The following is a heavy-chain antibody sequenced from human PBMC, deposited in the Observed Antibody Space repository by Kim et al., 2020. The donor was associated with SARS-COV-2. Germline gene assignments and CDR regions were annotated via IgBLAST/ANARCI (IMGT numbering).Heavy chain of an antibody. CDR2: INTYTGNT. V-gene: IGHV1-18*01. CDR3: ARGRSHYDKDPFDL. CDR1: GYTFVSAP. Sequence: ASVKVSCKASGYTFVSAPLNWVRQAPGQGLEWVGSINTYTGNTNYAQKVRDRITMTTDRSANTVYMELRSLRSDDTAVYYCARGRSHYDKDPFDLWGQGTVVTVSS. J-gene: IGHJ3*01. D-gene: IGHD3-22*01.